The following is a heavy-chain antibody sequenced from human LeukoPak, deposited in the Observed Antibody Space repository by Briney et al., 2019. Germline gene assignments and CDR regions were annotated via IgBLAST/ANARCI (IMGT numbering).Heavy chain of an antibody. CDR3: ARDGRGPIDLDY. Sequence: QTGGSLRLSCAASGFTSSGYWMHWVRQHPARGLMWVSYISGDGSGKSYEDSVKGRFTTSRDNAKNTVYLQMNSLRVDDTAVYYCARDGRGPIDLDYWGQGTPVTVSS. CDR2: ISGDGSGK. D-gene: IGHD3-10*01. V-gene: IGHV3-74*01. J-gene: IGHJ4*02. CDR1: GFTSSGYW.